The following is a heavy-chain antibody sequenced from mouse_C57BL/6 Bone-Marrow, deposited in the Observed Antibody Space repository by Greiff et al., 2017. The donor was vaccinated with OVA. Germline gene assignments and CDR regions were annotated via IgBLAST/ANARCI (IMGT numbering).Heavy chain of an antibody. CDR1: GYTFTDYN. CDR2: INPNNGGT. D-gene: IGHD1-1*01. CDR3: ATKSPYYYGSSHWYFDV. V-gene: IGHV1-22*01. Sequence: VQLQQSGPELVKPGASVKMSCKASGYTFTDYNMHWVKQSHGKSLEWIGYINPNNGGTSYNQKFKGKATLTVHKSSSTAYMELRSLTSEDSAVYYCATKSPYYYGSSHWYFDVWGTGTTVTVSS. J-gene: IGHJ1*03.